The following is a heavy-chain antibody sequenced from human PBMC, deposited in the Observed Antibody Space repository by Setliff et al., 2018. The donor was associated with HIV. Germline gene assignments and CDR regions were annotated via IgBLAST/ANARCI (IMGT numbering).Heavy chain of an antibody. D-gene: IGHD3-22*01. CDR2: ISYTGST. CDR3: ARQPHDFDSSGYYGDAFDI. Sequence: SETLSLTCTVSGGSISSHHWSWIRQPPGKGLEWIGNISYTGSTNYNPSLKSRVTISVDRSKNQFSLKLNSMTAADTAFYYCARQPHDFDSSGYYGDAFDIWGQGTMVTGSS. J-gene: IGHJ3*02. V-gene: IGHV4-59*11. CDR1: GGSISSHH.